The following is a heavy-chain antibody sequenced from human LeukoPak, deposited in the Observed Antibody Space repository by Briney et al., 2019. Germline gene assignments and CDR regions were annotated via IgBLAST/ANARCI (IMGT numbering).Heavy chain of an antibody. CDR1: GYSFTSYW. V-gene: IGHV5-51*01. D-gene: IGHD6-13*01. CDR3: ARQLHPPYSKGLANYYYYYMDV. J-gene: IGHJ6*03. Sequence: GESLKISCKGSGYSFTSYWIGWVRQMPGKGLEWMVIIYPGDSDTRYSPSFQGQVTISADKSISTAYLQLSILNAADTAMYYCARQLHPPYSKGLANYYYYYMDVWGKGTTVTVSS. CDR2: IYPGDSDT.